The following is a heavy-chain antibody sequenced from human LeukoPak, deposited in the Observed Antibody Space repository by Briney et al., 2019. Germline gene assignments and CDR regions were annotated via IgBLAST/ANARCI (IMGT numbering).Heavy chain of an antibody. Sequence: GGSLRLSCAASGFPFSNYVIHWVRQAPGKGLECVAAIARDGSNKNYADSVKGRFTISRDNSKNTVYLQINSLRAEGTAVYHCARALLRGVIGYLDNWGQGTLVTVSS. V-gene: IGHV3-30-3*01. D-gene: IGHD3-10*01. CDR1: GFPFSNYV. J-gene: IGHJ4*02. CDR2: IARDGSNK. CDR3: ARALLRGVIGYLDN.